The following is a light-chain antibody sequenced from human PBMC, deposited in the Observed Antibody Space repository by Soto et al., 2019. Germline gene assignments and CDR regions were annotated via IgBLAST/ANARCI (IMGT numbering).Light chain of an antibody. J-gene: IGKJ2*01. V-gene: IGKV3-20*01. CDR3: QQYGSSPPYT. Sequence: EIVLTQSPCTLSLSPGERATLSCRASQSVSSSYLAWYQQKPGQAPRLLIYGASSRATGIPDRLSGSGSGTDFTLTISRLEPEDFAVYYCQQYGSSPPYTFGQGTKLEIK. CDR1: QSVSSSY. CDR2: GAS.